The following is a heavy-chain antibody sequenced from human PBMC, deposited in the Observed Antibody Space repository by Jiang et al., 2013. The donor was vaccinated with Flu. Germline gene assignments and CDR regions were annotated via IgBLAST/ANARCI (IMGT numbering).Heavy chain of an antibody. V-gene: IGHV3-53*01. D-gene: IGHD3-10*01. J-gene: IGHJ6*02. CDR2: IYSGGST. Sequence: VQLLESGGGLIQPGGSLRLSCAASGFTVSSNYMSWVRQAPGKGLEWVSVIYSGGSTYYADSVKGRFTISRDNSKNTLYLQMNSLRAEDTAVYYCARVALWFGAPGGMDVWGQGTTVTVSS. CDR3: ARVALWFGAPGGMDV. CDR1: GFTVSSNY.